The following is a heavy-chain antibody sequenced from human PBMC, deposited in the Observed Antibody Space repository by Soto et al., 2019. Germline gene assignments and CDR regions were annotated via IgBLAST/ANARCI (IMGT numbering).Heavy chain of an antibody. CDR3: ARSQQLVRGMDY. J-gene: IGHJ4*02. Sequence: QVQLQQWGAGLLKPSETLSLTCAVYGGSFSGYYWSWIRQPPGKGLEWIGEINHSGSTNYNPSLKSRVTISVDTSKNQFSLKLSSVTAADTAVYYCARSQQLVRGMDYWGQGTLVTDSS. CDR2: INHSGST. CDR1: GGSFSGYY. D-gene: IGHD6-13*01. V-gene: IGHV4-34*01.